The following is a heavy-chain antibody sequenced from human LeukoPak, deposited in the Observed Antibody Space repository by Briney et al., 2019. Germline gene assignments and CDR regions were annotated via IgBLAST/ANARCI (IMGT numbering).Heavy chain of an antibody. J-gene: IGHJ4*02. CDR1: GFTFSSYA. Sequence: PGGSLRLSCAASGFTFSSYAMHWVRQAPGKGLEWVAVISYDGSNKYYADSVKGRFSISRDDSKKTVYLQMNSLRPEDTALYYCAKDSILDHWGQGTLVTVSS. V-gene: IGHV3-30*04. CDR2: ISYDGSNK. CDR3: AKDSILDH.